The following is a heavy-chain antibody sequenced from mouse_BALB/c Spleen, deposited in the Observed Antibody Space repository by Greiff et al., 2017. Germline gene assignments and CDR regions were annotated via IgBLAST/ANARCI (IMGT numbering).Heavy chain of an antibody. Sequence: EVQVVESGGGLVKPGGSLKLSCAASGFAFSSYDMSWVRQTPEKRLEWVAYISSGGGSTYYPDTVKGRFTISRDNAKNTLYLQMSSLKSEDTAMYYCARGGKGDYFDYWGQGTTLTVSS. V-gene: IGHV5-12-1*01. CDR1: GFAFSSYD. J-gene: IGHJ2*01. CDR2: ISSGGGST. CDR3: ARGGKGDYFDY. D-gene: IGHD1-1*02.